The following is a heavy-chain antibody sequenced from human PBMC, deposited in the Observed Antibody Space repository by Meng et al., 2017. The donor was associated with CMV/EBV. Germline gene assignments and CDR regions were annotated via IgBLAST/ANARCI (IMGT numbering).Heavy chain of an antibody. CDR3: ARARGGRSYYYDSSGYYSAYRGGAFDI. D-gene: IGHD3-22*01. V-gene: IGHV3-66*02. Sequence: GESLKISCAASGFTVSSSYMSWVRQAPGKGLEWVSVIYSGGSTYYADSVKGRFTISRDNSKNTLYLQMNSLRAEDTAVYYCARARGGRSYYYDSSGYYSAYRGGAFDIWGQGTMVTVSS. CDR2: IYSGGST. CDR1: GFTVSSSY. J-gene: IGHJ3*02.